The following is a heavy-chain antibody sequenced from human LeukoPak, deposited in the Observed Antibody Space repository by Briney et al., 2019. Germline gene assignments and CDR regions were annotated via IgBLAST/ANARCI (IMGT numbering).Heavy chain of an antibody. V-gene: IGHV4-39*01. CDR2: IYSSGST. D-gene: IGHD3-22*01. J-gene: IGHJ4*02. CDR1: GDSISTSIYC. Sequence: SETLSLTCTLSGDSISTSIYCWGWIRQPPGKGLEWIGSIYSSGSTYYNPSLQSRITISLDTSKNQFSLKLSSVAAADTAVYFCASRGGTSGYYYFDYWGQGTLVTVSS. CDR3: ASRGGTSGYYYFDY.